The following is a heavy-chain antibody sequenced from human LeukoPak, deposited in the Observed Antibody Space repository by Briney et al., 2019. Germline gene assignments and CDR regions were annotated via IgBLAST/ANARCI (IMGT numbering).Heavy chain of an antibody. D-gene: IGHD6-6*01. Sequence: SQTLSLTCTVSGGSISSGGYYWSWIRQPPGKGLEWIGYIYHSGSTYYNPSLKSRVTISVDRSKNQFSLKLSSVTTADTAVYYCASGASYSSSNWFDPWGQGTLVTVSS. CDR3: ASGASYSSSNWFDP. J-gene: IGHJ5*02. CDR1: GGSISSGGYY. CDR2: IYHSGST. V-gene: IGHV4-30-2*01.